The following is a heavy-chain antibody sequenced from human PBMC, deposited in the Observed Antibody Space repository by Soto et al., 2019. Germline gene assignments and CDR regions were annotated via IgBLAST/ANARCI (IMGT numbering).Heavy chain of an antibody. CDR3: ARDLSGGSCYG. Sequence: ASVKVSCKVSGYTLTELSMHWVRQAPGQGLEWMGWINPNSGGTNYAQKFQGRVTMTRDTSISTAYMELSRLRSDDTAVYYCARDLSGGSCYGWGQGTLVTVSS. V-gene: IGHV1-2*02. J-gene: IGHJ4*02. D-gene: IGHD2-15*01. CDR1: GYTLTELS. CDR2: INPNSGGT.